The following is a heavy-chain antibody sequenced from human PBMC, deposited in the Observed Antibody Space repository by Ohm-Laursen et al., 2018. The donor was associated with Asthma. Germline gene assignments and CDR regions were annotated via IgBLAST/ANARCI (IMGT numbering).Heavy chain of an antibody. CDR1: GYTFTSYA. V-gene: IGHV1-3*04. Sequence: GSSVKVSCKASGYTFTSYAMLWVRQAPGQGLEWMGWINTGNGNTKYSQKFQGRLTITRDTSASTAYMELSSLRSEDTSVYYCASAYMVRGLMTLRRGLYVWGQGTTVTVSS. J-gene: IGHJ6*02. CDR2: INTGNGNT. D-gene: IGHD3-10*01. CDR3: ASAYMVRGLMTLRRGLYV.